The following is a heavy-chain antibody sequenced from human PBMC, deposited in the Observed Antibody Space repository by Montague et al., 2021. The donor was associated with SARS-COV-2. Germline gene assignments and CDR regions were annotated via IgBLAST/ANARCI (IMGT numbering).Heavy chain of an antibody. V-gene: IGHV4-59*11. CDR2: FDHSGNT. Sequence: SETLSLTCSVSGGSINVHYWSWIRQPPGKGLEWIGNFDHSGNTKYNPSLKTRATISVDTSKNQFALRLSSVTAADTAVYYCAREFRIELWQTNWYFGLWGRGTLVTVSS. CDR3: AREFRIELWQTNWYFGL. D-gene: IGHD3-16*01. J-gene: IGHJ2*01. CDR1: GGSINVHY.